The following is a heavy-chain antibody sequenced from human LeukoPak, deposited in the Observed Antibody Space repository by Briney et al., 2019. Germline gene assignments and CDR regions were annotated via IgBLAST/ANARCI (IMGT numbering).Heavy chain of an antibody. CDR3: ARGIFYGGRNQYIWFDL. Sequence: KPSETLSLTCAVYGGPFRGFFWSWIRQAPGKGLEWIGEISHSGSPNYNPSLRSRITISLDTSKSQFSLRLTSVTAADSAVYFCARGIFYGGRNQYIWFDLWGQGTLATVSS. J-gene: IGHJ5*02. CDR2: ISHSGSP. D-gene: IGHD4-23*01. CDR1: GGPFRGFF. V-gene: IGHV4-34*01.